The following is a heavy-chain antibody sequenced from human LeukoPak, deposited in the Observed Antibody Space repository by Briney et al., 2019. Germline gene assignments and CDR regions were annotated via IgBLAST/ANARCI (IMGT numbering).Heavy chain of an antibody. CDR1: GGTFSSYA. CDR3: ASSRTSPVFDY. Sequence: AASVKVSCKASGGTFSSYAISWVRQAPGQGLEWMGGIIPIFGTANYAQKFQGRVTISADKSTSTAYMELSSLRSEDTAVYYCASSRTSPVFDYWGQGTLVTVSS. CDR2: IIPIFGTA. D-gene: IGHD3-16*01. V-gene: IGHV1-69*06. J-gene: IGHJ4*02.